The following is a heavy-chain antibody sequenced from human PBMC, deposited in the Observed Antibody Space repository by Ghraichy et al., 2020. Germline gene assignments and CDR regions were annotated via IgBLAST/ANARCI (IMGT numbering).Heavy chain of an antibody. J-gene: IGHJ3*02. Sequence: GESLNISCAASGFTFSSYWMSWVRQAPGKGLEWVANIKQDGSEKYYVDSVKGRFTISRDNAKNSLYLQMNSLRAEDTAVYYCARDHPTYSGSYPDAFDIWGQGTMVTVSS. CDR1: GFTFSSYW. CDR3: ARDHPTYSGSYPDAFDI. CDR2: IKQDGSEK. D-gene: IGHD1-26*01. V-gene: IGHV3-7*01.